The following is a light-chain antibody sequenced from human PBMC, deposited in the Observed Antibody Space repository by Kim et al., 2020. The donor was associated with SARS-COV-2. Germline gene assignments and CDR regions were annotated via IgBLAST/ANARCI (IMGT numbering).Light chain of an antibody. CDR1: SSNIGAGYD. J-gene: IGLJ1*01. CDR2: GNN. V-gene: IGLV1-40*01. CDR3: QSYDSSLSGYV. Sequence: QSVLTQPPSVSGAPGQRVTISCTGSSSNIGAGYDVQWYQQLPGTAPKLLIYGNNNRPSGVPDRFSVSKSGTSASLAITGLQAEDEADYYCQSYDSSLSGYVFGTGTKVTVL.